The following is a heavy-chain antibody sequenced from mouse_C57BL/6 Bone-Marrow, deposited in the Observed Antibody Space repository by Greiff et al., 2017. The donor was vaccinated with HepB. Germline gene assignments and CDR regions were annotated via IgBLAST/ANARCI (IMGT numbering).Heavy chain of an antibody. Sequence: VQLQQSGAELARPGASVKMSCKASGYTFTSYTMHWVKQRPGQGLEWIGYINPSSGYTKYNQKFKDKATLTADKSSSTTYMQLSSLTSEDSAVYYCARDYDYDEGAWFAYWGQGTLVTVSA. CDR3: ARDYDYDEGAWFAY. V-gene: IGHV1-4*01. CDR1: GYTFTSYT. J-gene: IGHJ3*01. CDR2: INPSSGYT. D-gene: IGHD2-4*01.